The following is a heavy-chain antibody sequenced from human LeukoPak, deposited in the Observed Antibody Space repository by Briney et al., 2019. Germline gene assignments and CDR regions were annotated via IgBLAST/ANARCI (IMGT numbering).Heavy chain of an antibody. Sequence: QPGGSLRLSCAASGFTFSSDAMHWVRQAPGKGLEYVSAISSNGGTTHYGNSVKGRFTISRDNSKNTLYLQMGSLRAEDMAVYYCARDHEDYSSSDAFDIWGQGTMVTVSS. D-gene: IGHD6-6*01. CDR3: ARDHEDYSSSDAFDI. CDR2: ISSNGGTT. J-gene: IGHJ3*02. V-gene: IGHV3-64*01. CDR1: GFTFSSDA.